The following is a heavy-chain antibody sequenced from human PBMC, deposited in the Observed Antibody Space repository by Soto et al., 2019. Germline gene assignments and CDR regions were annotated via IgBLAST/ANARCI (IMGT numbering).Heavy chain of an antibody. J-gene: IGHJ4*02. V-gene: IGHV3-23*01. D-gene: IGHD3-16*02. CDR3: ANGGVIRETLDY. CDR2: ISGSGGST. Sequence: EVQLLESGGGLVQPGGSLRLSCAASGFTFSSYAMSWVRQAPGKGLEWVSAISGSGGSTYYADSVKGRFTISRDNSKNTLYLQMNSLRAEDTAVYYCANGGVIRETLDYWGQGTLVTVSS. CDR1: GFTFSSYA.